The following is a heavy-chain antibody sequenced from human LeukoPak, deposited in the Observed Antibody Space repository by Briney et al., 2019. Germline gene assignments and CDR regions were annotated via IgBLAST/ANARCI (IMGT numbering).Heavy chain of an antibody. D-gene: IGHD4-11*01. Sequence: PGGSLRLSCAASGFTFSSYAMSWVRQAPGKGLEWVSAIRGSGGSTYYADSVKGRFTISRDNSKNTPYLQMNSLRAEDTAVYYCANGPYTVREGYWGQGTLVTVSS. CDR2: IRGSGGST. V-gene: IGHV3-23*01. CDR3: ANGPYTVREGY. J-gene: IGHJ4*02. CDR1: GFTFSSYA.